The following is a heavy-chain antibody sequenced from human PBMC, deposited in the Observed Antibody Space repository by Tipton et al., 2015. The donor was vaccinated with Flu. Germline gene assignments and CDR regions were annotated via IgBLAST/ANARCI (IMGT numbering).Heavy chain of an antibody. D-gene: IGHD2-2*01. Sequence: SGFIFEDKAMHWVRQAPGKGLEWVSSINRNSARIHYANSVKGRFTISRDNAKNALYLQMNSLRGEDTALYYCVKDSAETTSWPSNFDSWGQGTLVTVSS. CDR1: GFIFEDKA. J-gene: IGHJ4*02. CDR3: VKDSAETTSWPSNFDS. CDR2: INRNSARI. V-gene: IGHV3-9*01.